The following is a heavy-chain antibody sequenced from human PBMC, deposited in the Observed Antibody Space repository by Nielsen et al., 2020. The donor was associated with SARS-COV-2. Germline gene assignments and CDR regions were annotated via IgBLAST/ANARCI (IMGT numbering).Heavy chain of an antibody. CDR2: IYYSGIT. J-gene: IGHJ4*02. V-gene: IGHV4-59*12. CDR3: ARESGLDTTDN. D-gene: IGHD3/OR15-3a*01. CDR1: GGSFSGYY. Sequence: SETLSLTCAVYGGSFSGYYWSWIRQPPGKGLEWIGYIYYSGITNYNPSLKSRVTISVDTSKNQFSLKMSSVTAADTAVYYCARESGLDTTDNWGQGVLVTVSS.